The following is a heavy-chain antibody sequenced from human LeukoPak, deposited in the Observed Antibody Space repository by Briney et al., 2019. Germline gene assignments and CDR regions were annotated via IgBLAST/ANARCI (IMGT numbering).Heavy chain of an antibody. CDR2: IIPIFGTA. CDR3: ARDYRRSSWDKEYNWFDP. D-gene: IGHD6-13*01. J-gene: IGHJ5*02. Sequence: SVKVSCKASGGTFSSYAISWVRQAPGQGLEWMGGIIPIFGTANYAQKFQGRVTITADESTSTAYMELSSLRSEDTAVYYCARDYRRSSWDKEYNWFDPWGQGTLVTVSS. V-gene: IGHV1-69*13. CDR1: GGTFSSYA.